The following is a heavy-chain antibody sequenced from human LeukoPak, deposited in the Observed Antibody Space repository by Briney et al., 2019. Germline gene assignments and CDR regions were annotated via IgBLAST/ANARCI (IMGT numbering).Heavy chain of an antibody. D-gene: IGHD3-10*01. CDR1: GGSFSGYY. CDR3: ARSRGNTVFDP. V-gene: IGHV4-34*01. CDR2: INHSGST. Sequence: PSETLSLTCAVYGGSFSGYYWSWIRQPPGKGLEWIGEINHSGSTNYNPSLKSRVTISVDTSKNQFSLKLSSVTAADTAVYYCARSRGNTVFDPWGQGTLVTVSP. J-gene: IGHJ5*02.